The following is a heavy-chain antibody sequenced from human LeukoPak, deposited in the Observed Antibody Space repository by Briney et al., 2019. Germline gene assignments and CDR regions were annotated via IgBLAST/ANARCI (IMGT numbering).Heavy chain of an antibody. CDR3: ARDDSGPDY. CDR1: GFTFSSYW. CDR2: MNQDGSEK. D-gene: IGHD6-19*01. V-gene: IGHV3-7*01. Sequence: GGSLGLSCAASGFTFSSYWMSWVRQAPGKGLEGVANMNQDGSEKYYVDSVKGRFTISRDNAENSLYLQMNSLRAEDTAVYYCARDDSGPDYWGQGTLVTVSS. J-gene: IGHJ4*02.